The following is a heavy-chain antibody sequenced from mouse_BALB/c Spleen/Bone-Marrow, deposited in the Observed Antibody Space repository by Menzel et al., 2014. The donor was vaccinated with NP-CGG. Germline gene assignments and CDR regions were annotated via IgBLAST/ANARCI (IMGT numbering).Heavy chain of an antibody. CDR2: IDPANGNT. J-gene: IGHJ2*01. CDR1: GFNIKDTY. Sequence: EVQLQQSGAELVKPGASVKLSCTASGFNIKDTYMHWVKQRPEQGLEWIGRIDPANGNTKYDPKFQGKVTITADTSSNTAYLQLSSLTSEDTAVYYCARSGLGPPFDYWGQGTTLTVSS. CDR3: ARSGLGPPFDY. V-gene: IGHV14-3*02. D-gene: IGHD4-1*01.